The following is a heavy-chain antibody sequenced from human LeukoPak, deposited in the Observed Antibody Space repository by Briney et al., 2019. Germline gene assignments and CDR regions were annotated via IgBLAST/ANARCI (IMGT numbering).Heavy chain of an antibody. D-gene: IGHD2-15*01. V-gene: IGHV4-34*01. CDR1: GGSFSGYY. J-gene: IGHJ4*02. CDR3: GTLLLDY. Sequence: PSGTLSLTCAVYGGSFSGYYWSWIRQPPGKGLEWIGEINHSGSTNYNPSLKSRVTISVDTSKNQFSLKLSSVTAADTAVYYCGTLLLDYWGQRTLVTVSS. CDR2: INHSGST.